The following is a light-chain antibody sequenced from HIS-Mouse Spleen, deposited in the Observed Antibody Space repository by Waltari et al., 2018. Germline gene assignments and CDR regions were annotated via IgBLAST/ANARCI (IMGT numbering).Light chain of an antibody. Sequence: EIVMTQSPATLSVSPGERATLSCRPRQSVSSNLAWYQQKPGQAPRLLIYGASTRATGIPARFRGSGSGTEFTLTISSMQSEEFAVYYCQQYNNWPRGFGPGTKVDIK. CDR2: GAS. CDR1: QSVSSN. J-gene: IGKJ3*01. V-gene: IGKV3-15*01. CDR3: QQYNNWPRG.